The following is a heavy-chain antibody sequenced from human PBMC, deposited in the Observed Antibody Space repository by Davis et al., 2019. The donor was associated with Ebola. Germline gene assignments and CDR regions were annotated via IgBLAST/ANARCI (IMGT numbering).Heavy chain of an antibody. J-gene: IGHJ6*02. CDR3: ARSSSWYFEYGMDV. V-gene: IGHV1-69*04. CDR1: GGTFSSYA. CDR2: IIPILGIA. D-gene: IGHD6-13*01. Sequence: SVQVSCKASGGTFSSYAISWVRQAPGQGLEGMGRIIPILGIANYAQKFQGRVTITADKSTSTAYMELSSLRSEDTAVYYCARSSSWYFEYGMDVWGQGTTVTVSS.